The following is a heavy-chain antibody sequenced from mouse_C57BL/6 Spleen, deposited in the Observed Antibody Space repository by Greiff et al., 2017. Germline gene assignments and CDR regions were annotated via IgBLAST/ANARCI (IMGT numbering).Heavy chain of an antibody. D-gene: IGHD2-5*01. CDR2: IYPGDGDT. Sequence: VKLVESGAELVKPGASVKISCKASGYAFSSYWMNWVKQRPGKGLEWIGQIYPGDGDTNYNGKFKGKATLTADKSSSTAYMQLSSLTSEDSAVYFCARSRYSNYYFDYWGQGTTLTVSS. CDR3: ARSRYSNYYFDY. J-gene: IGHJ2*01. CDR1: GYAFSSYW. V-gene: IGHV1-80*01.